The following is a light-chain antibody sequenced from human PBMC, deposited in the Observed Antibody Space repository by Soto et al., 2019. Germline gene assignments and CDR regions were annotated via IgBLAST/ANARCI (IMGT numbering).Light chain of an antibody. J-gene: IGKJ1*01. V-gene: IGKV3-20*01. CDR1: QSVSSTY. CDR3: QQYVNSRWT. Sequence: EIVLTQSPGTLSSSPGERATLSCRASQSVSSTYLAWYQQKPGQAPRLLIYGASSRATGIPDRFSGSGSGTDFTLTISRLEPEDFAVYYCQQYVNSRWTFGQGTKVDIK. CDR2: GAS.